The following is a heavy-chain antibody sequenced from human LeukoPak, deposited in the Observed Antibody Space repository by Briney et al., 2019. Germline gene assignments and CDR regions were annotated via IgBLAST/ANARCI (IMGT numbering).Heavy chain of an antibody. V-gene: IGHV3-21*01. CDR1: GFTFRSYS. J-gene: IGHJ4*02. CDR3: ARGWGITVTASFDS. D-gene: IGHD2-21*02. CDR2: ISYTGDVI. Sequence: PGGSLRLSCAASGFTFRSYSMNWVRQAPGQGLEWVASISYTGDVIYYGESVKGRFTISRDNVKDSLNLQMNTLRAEDTAMYYCARGWGITVTASFDSWGQGTMVIVSS.